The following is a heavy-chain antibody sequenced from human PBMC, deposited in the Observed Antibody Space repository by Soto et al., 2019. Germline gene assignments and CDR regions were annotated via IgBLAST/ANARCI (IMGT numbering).Heavy chain of an antibody. CDR3: ARGDSTDCSNGVCSFFYNHDMDV. CDR2: INPKSGGT. CDR1: GDSFTDYH. V-gene: IGHV1-2*04. J-gene: IGHJ6*02. D-gene: IGHD2-8*01. Sequence: AASVKVSCKASGDSFTDYHIHWVRQAPGQGLEWLGRINPKSGGTSTAQKFQGWVTMTTDTSISTASMELTRLTSDDTAIYYCARGDSTDCSNGVCSFFYNHDMDVWGQGTTVTVSS.